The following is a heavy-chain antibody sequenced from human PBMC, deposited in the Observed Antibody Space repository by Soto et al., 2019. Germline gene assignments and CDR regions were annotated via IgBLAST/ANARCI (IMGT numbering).Heavy chain of an antibody. CDR1: GYIFKSYG. D-gene: IGHD3-16*02. CDR3: TRDNIGSDIVGTHYFDY. CDR2: SSGYNGKT. V-gene: IGHV1-18*01. Sequence: ASVKVSCKACGYIFKSYGISWVRQAPAQGVEWMGWSSGYNGKTTYAQNFQGRVTMTTDRSTSTAYLKLRCLTADDTAVYYCTRDNIGSDIVGTHYFDYWGQGSLVTVSS. J-gene: IGHJ4*02.